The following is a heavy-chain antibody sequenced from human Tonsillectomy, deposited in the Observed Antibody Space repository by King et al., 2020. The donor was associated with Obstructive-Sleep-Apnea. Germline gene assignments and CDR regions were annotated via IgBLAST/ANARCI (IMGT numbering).Heavy chain of an antibody. CDR2: INPGNGSP. CDR1: GFTFTSYN. J-gene: IGHJ6*02. Sequence: QLVQSGAEVRKSGASVKVSCCFSGFTFTSYNIHWVQQSPGQGLEWMGWINPGNGSPSYAKKFQGGFTMTRDMSTTTAYTDLSSLTSEDMAVYYYASWYGSGIHYDYYYYYAMDVWGQGTTVTVSS. V-gene: IGHV1-38-4*01. CDR3: ASWYGSGIHYDYYYYYAMDV. D-gene: IGHD3-10*01.